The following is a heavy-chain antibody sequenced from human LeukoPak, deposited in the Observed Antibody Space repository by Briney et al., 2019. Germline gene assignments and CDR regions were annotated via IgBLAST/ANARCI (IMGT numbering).Heavy chain of an antibody. CDR2: IYSGGST. V-gene: IGHV3-53*01. J-gene: IGHJ4*02. Sequence: PGGSLRLSCAASGFTVSSNYMSWVRQAPGKGPEWVSVIYSGGSTYYADSVKGRFTFSRDISKNTLYLQMNSLRAEDTAVYYCARAVSPQDYFDSWGQGTLVTVSS. CDR1: GFTVSSNY. CDR3: ARAVSPQDYFDS.